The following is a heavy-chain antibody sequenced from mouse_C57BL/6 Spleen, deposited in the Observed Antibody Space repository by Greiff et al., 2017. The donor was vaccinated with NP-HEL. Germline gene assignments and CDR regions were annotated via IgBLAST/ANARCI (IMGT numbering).Heavy chain of an antibody. D-gene: IGHD1-1*01. Sequence: EVHLVESGGGLVKPGGSLKLSCAASGFTFSDYGMHWVRQAPEKGLEWVAYISSGSSTIYYADTVKGRFTISRDNAKNTLFLQMTSLRSEDTAMYYCARDFITTVVERDYFDYWGQGTTLTVSS. CDR1: GFTFSDYG. CDR2: ISSGSSTI. J-gene: IGHJ2*01. V-gene: IGHV5-17*01. CDR3: ARDFITTVVERDYFDY.